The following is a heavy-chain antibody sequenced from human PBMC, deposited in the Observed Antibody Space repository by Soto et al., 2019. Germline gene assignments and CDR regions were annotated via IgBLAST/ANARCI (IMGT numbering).Heavy chain of an antibody. CDR2: IYHSGST. CDR1: GGSISSSNW. D-gene: IGHD4-17*01. J-gene: IGHJ4*02. CDR3: ARWPRTTVTTGFDY. Sequence: TSETLSLTCAVSGGSISSSNWWRWVRQPPGKGLEWIGEIYHSGSTNYNPSLKSRVTISVDKSKNQFSLKLSSVTAADTAVYYCARWPRTTVTTGFDYWGQGTLVTVP. V-gene: IGHV4-4*02.